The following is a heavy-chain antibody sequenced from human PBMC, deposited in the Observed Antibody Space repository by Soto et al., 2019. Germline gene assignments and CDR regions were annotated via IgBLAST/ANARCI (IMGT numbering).Heavy chain of an antibody. Sequence: SETLSLTGAVSGGSISSGVYSLSRIRQPPGKGLEWIGYIYHSGSTYYNPTLKSRVTISVDRSKNQFSLKLSSVTAADTAVYYCARGPRNYYDSSGYYWGYYYYYGMDVWGQGTTVTVSS. CDR1: GGSISSGVYS. CDR2: IYHSGST. D-gene: IGHD3-22*01. V-gene: IGHV4-30-2*01. CDR3: ARGPRNYYDSSGYYWGYYYYYGMDV. J-gene: IGHJ6*02.